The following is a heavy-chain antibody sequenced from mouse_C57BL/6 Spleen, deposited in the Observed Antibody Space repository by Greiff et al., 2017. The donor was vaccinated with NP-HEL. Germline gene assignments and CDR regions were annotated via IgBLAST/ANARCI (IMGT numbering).Heavy chain of an antibody. J-gene: IGHJ3*01. D-gene: IGHD2-4*01. CDR3: ARHDYAWFAY. CDR1: GYAFTNYL. V-gene: IGHV1-54*01. CDR2: INPGSGGT. Sequence: QVQLQQSGAELVRPGTSVKVSCKASGYAFTNYLIEWVKQRPGQGLEWIGVINPGSGGTNYNEKFKGKATLTADKSSSTAYMQLSSLTSEDSAVYFCARHDYAWFAYWGQGTLVTVSA.